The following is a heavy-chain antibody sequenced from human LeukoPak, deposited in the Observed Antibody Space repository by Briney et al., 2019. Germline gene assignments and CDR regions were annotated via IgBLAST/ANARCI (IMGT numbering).Heavy chain of an antibody. CDR3: ARPRATVGATIDY. V-gene: IGHV5-51*01. CDR1: GYTFTSYW. CDR2: IYPSDSDT. D-gene: IGHD1-26*01. J-gene: IGHJ4*02. Sequence: GESLKVSCQGSGYTFTSYWIGWVRHMPGKGLEWMGIIYPSDSDTRYSPSFQGQVTISADKSISTAYLQWSSLKASDTAIYYCARPRATVGATIDYWGQGTLVTVSS.